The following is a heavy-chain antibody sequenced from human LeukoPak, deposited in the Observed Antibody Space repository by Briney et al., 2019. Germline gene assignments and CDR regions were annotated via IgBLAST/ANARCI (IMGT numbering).Heavy chain of an antibody. J-gene: IGHJ6*03. Sequence: GGSLRLSCAASGFTFDDYGMHWVRRAPGKGLEWLAFIRYDASYTYYAASVKGRFTISRDNSENTLYLQMNSLTREDTALYYCVKGRIHMDVWGKGTTVAISS. V-gene: IGHV3-30*02. CDR2: IRYDASYT. CDR3: VKGRIHMDV. CDR1: GFTFDDYG.